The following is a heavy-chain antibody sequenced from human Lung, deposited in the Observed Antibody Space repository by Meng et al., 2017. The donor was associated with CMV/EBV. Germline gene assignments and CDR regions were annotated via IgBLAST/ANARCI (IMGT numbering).Heavy chain of an antibody. V-gene: IGHV1-69*10. CDR2: IIPILGIA. Sequence: SXXVSXKASGDTFRSHAISWVRQAPGQGLEWMGGIIPILGIATYAQKFQGRVAIAADKSTTTAYMELSRLRSEDTAVYFCARALYYYDSSGYYPYFAYWGQGTLVTVSS. CDR1: GDTFRSHA. D-gene: IGHD3-22*01. CDR3: ARALYYYDSSGYYPYFAY. J-gene: IGHJ4*02.